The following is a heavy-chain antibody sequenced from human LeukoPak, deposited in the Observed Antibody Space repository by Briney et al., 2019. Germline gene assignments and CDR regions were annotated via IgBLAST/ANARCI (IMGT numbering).Heavy chain of an antibody. CDR1: GFTFRSIA. CDR3: ARGYSSSSWSLFDY. D-gene: IGHD6-6*01. CDR2: ISGSGGST. V-gene: IGHV3-23*01. J-gene: IGHJ4*02. Sequence: PGGSLRLSCAASGFTFRSIALTWAPQAPGKGLEGSPAISGSGGSTYYADSVKGRFTISRDNSKNTLYLQMNSLRAEDTAVYYCARGYSSSSWSLFDYWGQGTLVTVSS.